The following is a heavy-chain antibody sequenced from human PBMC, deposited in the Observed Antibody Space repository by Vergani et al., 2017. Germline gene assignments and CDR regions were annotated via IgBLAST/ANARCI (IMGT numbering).Heavy chain of an antibody. Sequence: QVQLVESGGGVVQPGTSLRLSCAASGFIFKNHGMQWVRQAPGKGLEWVALIWDDGSNKYYADSVKGRFTISRDNSKNTLYLQMNSLRAEDTAVYYCAKDVDTARYFDYWGQGTLVTVSS. J-gene: IGHJ4*02. V-gene: IGHV3-33*06. CDR3: AKDVDTARYFDY. D-gene: IGHD5-18*01. CDR2: IWDDGSNK. CDR1: GFIFKNHG.